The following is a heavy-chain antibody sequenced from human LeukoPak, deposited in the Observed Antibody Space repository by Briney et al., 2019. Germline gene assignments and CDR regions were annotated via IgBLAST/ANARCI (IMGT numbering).Heavy chain of an antibody. Sequence: GESLKISCKGSGYSFTSYGIGWVRQMPGKGRKWMEIIYPGDSDTRYRPSFQGQVTISADKSISTAYLQWSSLKASDTAMYYCARRYCSGGSCLYGMDVWGQGTTVTVSS. CDR2: IYPGDSDT. CDR1: GYSFTSYG. CDR3: ARRYCSGGSCLYGMDV. D-gene: IGHD2-15*01. J-gene: IGHJ6*02. V-gene: IGHV5-51*01.